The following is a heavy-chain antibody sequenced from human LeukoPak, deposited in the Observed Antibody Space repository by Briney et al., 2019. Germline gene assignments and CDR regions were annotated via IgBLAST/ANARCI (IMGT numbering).Heavy chain of an antibody. V-gene: IGHV4-34*01. Sequence: SETLSLTCAVYGGSFSGYYWSWIRQPPGKGLEWIGEINHSGSTNYNPSLKSRVTISVDTSKNQFSLKLSSVTAADTAVYYCARHYLWAHWFDPWGQGTLVTVSS. J-gene: IGHJ5*02. D-gene: IGHD3-10*01. CDR1: GGSFSGYY. CDR2: INHSGST. CDR3: ARHYLWAHWFDP.